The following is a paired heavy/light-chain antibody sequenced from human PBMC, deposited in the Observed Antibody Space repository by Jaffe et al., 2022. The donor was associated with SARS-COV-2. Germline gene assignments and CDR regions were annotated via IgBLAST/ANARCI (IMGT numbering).Heavy chain of an antibody. V-gene: IGHV3-23*04. CDR1: GFTFSNYA. CDR3: AKDRGGLVAVPAAKGYYYYMDV. D-gene: IGHD2-2*01. CDR2: ISGSGGST. J-gene: IGHJ6*03. Sequence: EVQLVESGGGLVQPGESLRLSCVGSGFTFSNYAMTWVRQAPGKGLEWVSGISGSGGSTNYADSVKGRFTISRDNSKNTLYVQMNSLRAEDTAVYYCAKDRGGLVAVPAAKGYYYYMDVWGKGTTVTVSS.
Light chain of an antibody. J-gene: IGLJ2*01. CDR2: GNN. Sequence: QSVLTQPPSVSGAPGQRVTISCTGSSSNIGAGYDVHWYQQLPGTAPKLLIYGNNNRPSGVPDRFSGSKSGTSASLAISGLQAEDEADYYCQSYDSRQSIRVFGGGTELTVL. CDR1: SSNIGAGYD. V-gene: IGLV1-40*01. CDR3: QSYDSRQSIRV.